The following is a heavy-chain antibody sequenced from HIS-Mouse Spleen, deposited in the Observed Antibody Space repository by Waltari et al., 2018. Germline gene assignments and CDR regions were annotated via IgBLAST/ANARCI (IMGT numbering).Heavy chain of an antibody. CDR1: GGSISSSMSY. CDR2: IYYSGGT. Sequence: QLQLQESGPGLVKPSETLSLTCTVSGGSISSSMSYWGWIRQPPGKGLEWIGSIYYSGGTYYNPSLKSRVTISVDTSKNQFSLKLSSVTAADTAVYYCAREIPYSSSWYDWYFDLWGRGTLVTVSS. V-gene: IGHV4-39*07. J-gene: IGHJ2*01. D-gene: IGHD6-13*01. CDR3: AREIPYSSSWYDWYFDL.